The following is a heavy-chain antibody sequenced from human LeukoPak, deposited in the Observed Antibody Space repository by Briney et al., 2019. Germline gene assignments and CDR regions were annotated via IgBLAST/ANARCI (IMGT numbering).Heavy chain of an antibody. CDR3: ARRWLNYYFDY. CDR1: GGSFSGYY. CDR2: INHSGST. V-gene: IGHV4-34*01. J-gene: IGHJ4*02. Sequence: PSETLSLTCAVYGGSFSGYYWSWIRQPPGKGLEWIGEINHSGSTNYNPSLKSRVTISVDTSKNQFSLKLSSVTATDTAMYYCARRWLNYYFDYWGQGTLVTVSS. D-gene: IGHD5-24*01.